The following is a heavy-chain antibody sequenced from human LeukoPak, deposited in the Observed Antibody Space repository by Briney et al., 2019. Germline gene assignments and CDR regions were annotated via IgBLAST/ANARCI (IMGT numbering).Heavy chain of an antibody. J-gene: IGHJ4*02. CDR2: IYYSGST. Sequence: PSETLSVTCTVSGGSISSSTYYWGWIRQPPGKGLEYIGSIYYSGSTYYNPSLKSRVTISVDTSKNQFSLKLSSVTAADTAVYYCATLGDFDYWGQGTLVTVSS. D-gene: IGHD3-16*01. CDR3: ATLGDFDY. CDR1: GGSISSSTYY. V-gene: IGHV4-39*01.